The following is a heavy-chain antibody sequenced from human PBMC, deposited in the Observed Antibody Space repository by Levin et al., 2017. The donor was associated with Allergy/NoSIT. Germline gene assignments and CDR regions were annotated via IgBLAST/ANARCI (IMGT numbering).Heavy chain of an antibody. CDR1: GGSISSYY. CDR3: ARMYCSSTSCYAGMGLNWFDP. D-gene: IGHD2-2*01. J-gene: IGHJ5*02. V-gene: IGHV4-59*01. CDR2: IYYSGST. Sequence: SETLSLTCTVSGGSISSYYWSWIRQPPGKGLEWIGYIYYSGSTNYNPSLKSRVPISVDTSKNQFSLKLSSVTAADTAVYYCARMYCSSTSCYAGMGLNWFDPWGQGTLVTVSS.